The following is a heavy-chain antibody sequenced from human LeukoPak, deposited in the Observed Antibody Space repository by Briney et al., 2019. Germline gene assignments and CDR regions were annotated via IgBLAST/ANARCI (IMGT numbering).Heavy chain of an antibody. CDR3: AKGHTDYGTGFDC. D-gene: IGHD4-17*01. CDR1: GFTFSRSA. V-gene: IGHV3-23*01. J-gene: IGHJ4*02. CDR2: ISASSVTT. Sequence: GGSLRLSCVASGFTFSRSAMTWVRQAPGKGLDWVSHISASSVTTYYVDSVKGRFTISRDNSRNTLYLQINSLRVEDTAVYYCAKGHTDYGTGFDCWGQGTLVIVSS.